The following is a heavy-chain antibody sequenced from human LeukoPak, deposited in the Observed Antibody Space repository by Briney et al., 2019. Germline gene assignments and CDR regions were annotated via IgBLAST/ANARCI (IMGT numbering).Heavy chain of an antibody. Sequence: GGSLSLTCAASGFTFSSYAMSWVRQAPGKGLEWVSVIGGSGGNTYYAESVKGRFTISRENSKNTLYLQMNSLRAEDTAVYYCAKDHEYSYDSPMCYFDHSGAERLVTVSS. CDR2: IGGSGGNT. J-gene: IGHJ4*02. CDR3: AKDHEYSYDSPMCYFDH. V-gene: IGHV3-23*01. D-gene: IGHD5-18*01. CDR1: GFTFSSYA.